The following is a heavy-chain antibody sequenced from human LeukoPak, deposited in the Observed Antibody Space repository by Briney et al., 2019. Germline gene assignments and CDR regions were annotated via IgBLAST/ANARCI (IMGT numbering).Heavy chain of an antibody. J-gene: IGHJ4*02. CDR1: GFFFGSYV. D-gene: IGHD5-12*01. CDR2: ISGAGGGT. V-gene: IGHV3-23*01. Sequence: GGSLRLSCAASGFFFGSYVMAWVRQAPGKGLEWVADISGAGGGTNYAASVKGRFTISRDNSENSVYLQMNSLRVEDTAMYYCVKGPRRYTGRYDSWGQGTLVTVSP. CDR3: VKGPRRYTGRYDS.